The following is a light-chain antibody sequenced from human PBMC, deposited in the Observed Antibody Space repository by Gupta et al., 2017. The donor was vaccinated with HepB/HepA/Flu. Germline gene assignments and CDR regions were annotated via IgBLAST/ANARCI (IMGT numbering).Light chain of an antibody. CDR2: VSGGGSL. CDR3: QTWTIGICGV. J-gene: IGLJ3*02. Sequence: QVVVTQSPSASASLGASVKLTCTLSRQYSRNDLAWHQHRPGKAPRLLISVSGGGSLGRGDDVPDRFAGSSSGPDRYLSISSLQPEDDAVYDCQTWTIGICGVFGGGTKLTVL. V-gene: IGLV4-69*01. CDR1: RQYSRND.